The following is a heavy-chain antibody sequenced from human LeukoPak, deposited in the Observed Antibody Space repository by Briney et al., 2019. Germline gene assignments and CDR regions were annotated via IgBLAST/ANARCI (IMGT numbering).Heavy chain of an antibody. Sequence: SETLSLTCAVYGGSFSGYYWSWIRQPPGKGQEWIGEINHSGSTNYNPSLKSRVTISVDTSKNQFSLKLSSVTAADTAVYYCARRTYYYDSGGYSTYYYYYMDVWGKGTTVTVSS. CDR3: ARRTYYYDSGGYSTYYYYYMDV. CDR2: INHSGST. V-gene: IGHV4-34*01. CDR1: GGSFSGYY. J-gene: IGHJ6*03. D-gene: IGHD3-22*01.